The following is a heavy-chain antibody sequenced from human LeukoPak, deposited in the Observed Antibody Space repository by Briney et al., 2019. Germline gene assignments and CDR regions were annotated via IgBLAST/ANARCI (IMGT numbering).Heavy chain of an antibody. D-gene: IGHD3-22*01. V-gene: IGHV4-59*01. CDR2: IYYSGST. Sequence: SETLSLTCTVSGGSISSYYWSWIRQPPGKGLEWIGYIYYSGSTNYNSSLKSRVTISVDTSKNQFSLKLSSVTAADTAVYYCAREDSQGSDDAFDIWGQGTMVTVSS. J-gene: IGHJ3*02. CDR1: GGSISSYY. CDR3: AREDSQGSDDAFDI.